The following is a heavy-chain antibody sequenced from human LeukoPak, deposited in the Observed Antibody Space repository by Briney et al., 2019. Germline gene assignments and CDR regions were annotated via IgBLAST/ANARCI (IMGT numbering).Heavy chain of an antibody. CDR3: ESGLRQWTTRDTRGEAQVGY. CDR1: GFTFSSHW. D-gene: IGHD4-11*01. Sequence: GGSLRLSCAASGFTFSSHWMHWVRQAPGKGLVWVSRINSDGSSISYADSVKGRFTISRDNAKNTLYLQMNSLRAEDTAVYYWESGLRQWTTRDTRGEAQVGYGGQGHLITVSA. V-gene: IGHV3-74*01. CDR2: INSDGSSI. J-gene: IGHJ4*02.